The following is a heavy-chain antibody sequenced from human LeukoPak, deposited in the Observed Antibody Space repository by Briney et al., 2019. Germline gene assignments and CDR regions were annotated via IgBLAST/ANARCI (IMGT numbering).Heavy chain of an antibody. J-gene: IGHJ6*03. V-gene: IGHV1-46*01. CDR2: INPSGGRT. CDR1: GYTFTSYY. D-gene: IGHD3-10*01. Sequence: GASVTVSCKASGYTFTSYYMHWVRQAPGQGLEWMGIINPSGGRTSYAQKFQGRVTMTRDMSTSTVYMEMSSLRSEDTAVYYCARDAHGSGSPDDDYYYYYMDVWGKGTTVTISS. CDR3: ARDAHGSGSPDDDYYYYYMDV.